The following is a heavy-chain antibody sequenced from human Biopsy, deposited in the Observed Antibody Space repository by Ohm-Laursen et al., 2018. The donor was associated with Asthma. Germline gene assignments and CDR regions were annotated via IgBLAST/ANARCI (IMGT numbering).Heavy chain of an antibody. D-gene: IGHD3-9*01. CDR1: GYTFISFA. V-gene: IGHV1-3*04. J-gene: IGHJ3*01. CDR3: ARTYYDFLTGQVKDVFGV. CDR2: LNTGNGDT. Sequence: ASVKPSCKASGYTFISFAIHWARQAPGQRLEWMGWLNTGNGDTKYSQKFQGRVTITRDTSASTAYMELRSLRSEDTATYYCARTYYDFLTGQVKDVFGVWGQGTMVTVSS.